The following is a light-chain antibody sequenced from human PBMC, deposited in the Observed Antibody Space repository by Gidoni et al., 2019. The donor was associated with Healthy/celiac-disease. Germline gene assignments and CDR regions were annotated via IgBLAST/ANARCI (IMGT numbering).Light chain of an antibody. CDR3: QQRSKWPFIT. CDR1: QSVSIY. V-gene: IGKV3-11*01. J-gene: IGKJ5*01. CDR2: DAY. Sequence: DSVLTQSPAPLSLSPGERATLSCRASQSVSIYLAWYQQKPGQAPSLLIYDAYHKATGIPARFSGSGSGTDFTLMISSLEPEDFAVYYCQQRSKWPFITFGQXTRLEIK.